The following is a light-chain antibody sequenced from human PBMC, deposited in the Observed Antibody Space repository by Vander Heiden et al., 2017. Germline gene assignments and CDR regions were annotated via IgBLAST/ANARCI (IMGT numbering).Light chain of an antibody. Sequence: QVTASPSFLVSSVGDRVTLTCRASQGISSYLAGYQQKPGKAPKLLIYAASTLQSGVPSRFSSSGSGTEVTLTISSMQPEDVATYYCQQLNSYLLTFGEGTKVEIK. CDR2: AAS. V-gene: IGKV1-9*01. J-gene: IGKJ4*01. CDR1: QGISSY. CDR3: QQLNSYLLT.